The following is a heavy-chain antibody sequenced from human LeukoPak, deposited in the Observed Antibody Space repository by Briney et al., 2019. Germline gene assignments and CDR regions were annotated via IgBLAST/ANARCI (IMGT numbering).Heavy chain of an antibody. J-gene: IGHJ4*02. CDR3: AKVTYTGSYYVDY. V-gene: IGHV3-23*01. D-gene: IGHD1-26*01. Sequence: GGSLRLSCAASGFTFSSYVMSWVRQAPAKGLEWVSTISASGGSTYYADSVKGRFTISRDNSKNTLYLQMNSLRAEDTAAYYCAKVTYTGSYYVDYWGQGTLVTVSS. CDR1: GFTFSSYV. CDR2: ISASGGST.